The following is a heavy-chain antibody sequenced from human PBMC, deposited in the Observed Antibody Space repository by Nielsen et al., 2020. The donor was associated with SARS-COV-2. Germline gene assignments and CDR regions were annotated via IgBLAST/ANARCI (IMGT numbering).Heavy chain of an antibody. CDR3: ARGVVATISGAYYYYGMDV. V-gene: IGHV1-18*01. CDR2: ISAYNGNT. J-gene: IGHJ6*02. D-gene: IGHD5-12*01. Sequence: WVRQAPGQGLEWMGWISAYNGNTNYAQKLQGRVTMTTDTSTSTAYMELRSLRSDDTAVYYCARGVVATISGAYYYYGMDVWGQGSTVTVSS.